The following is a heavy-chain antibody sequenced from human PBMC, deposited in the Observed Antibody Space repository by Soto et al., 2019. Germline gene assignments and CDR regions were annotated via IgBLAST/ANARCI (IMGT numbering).Heavy chain of an antibody. Sequence: QVQLVQSGAEVKKPGASVKVSCKASGDSFTSYGISWVRQAPGQGLEWMGWISAYNGNTNYAQKLQGRVTMTTDTSTSTAYMEXRSLRSDXTAVYYXAXXXXVXXXGYKXYYGMDVWGQGTTVTVSS. CDR2: ISAYNGNT. CDR1: GDSFTSYG. J-gene: IGHJ6*02. D-gene: IGHD1-1*01. CDR3: AXXXXVXXXGYKXYYGMDV. V-gene: IGHV1-18*01.